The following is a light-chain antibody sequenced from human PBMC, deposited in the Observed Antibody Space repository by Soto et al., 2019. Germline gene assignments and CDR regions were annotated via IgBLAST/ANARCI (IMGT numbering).Light chain of an antibody. CDR3: SSFTAANTWV. Sequence: QSALTQPASVSGSPGQSITMSCTGTRSDIGDYNFVSWYQHYPGKAPKLIIYEVNYRPSGVSNRFSGSKSGNTASLTISGLQTEDEAHYYCSSFTAANTWVFGGGTQLTVL. CDR2: EVN. V-gene: IGLV2-14*01. J-gene: IGLJ3*02. CDR1: RSDIGDYNF.